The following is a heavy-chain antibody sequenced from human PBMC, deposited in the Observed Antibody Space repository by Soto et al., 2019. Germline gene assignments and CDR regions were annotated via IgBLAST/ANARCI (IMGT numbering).Heavy chain of an antibody. J-gene: IGHJ6*02. V-gene: IGHV4-59*01. CDR3: ARDRPTYYDILTGYLPADGYYGMDV. D-gene: IGHD3-9*01. CDR1: GGSISSYY. CDR2: IYYSGST. Sequence: SETLSLTCTVSGGSISSYYWSWIRQPPGKGLEWIGYIYYSGSTNYNPSLKSRVTISVDTSKNQFSLKRSSVTAADTAVYYCARDRPTYYDILTGYLPADGYYGMDVWGQGTTVTVSS.